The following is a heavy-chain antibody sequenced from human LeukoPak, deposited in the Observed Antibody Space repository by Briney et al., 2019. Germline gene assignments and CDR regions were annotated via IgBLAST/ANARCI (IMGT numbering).Heavy chain of an antibody. D-gene: IGHD4-17*01. CDR1: GGSFSGYY. J-gene: IGHJ6*03. CDR2: INHSGST. CDR3: ARVSYGDYRPYYYYYYMDV. Sequence: SETLSLTCAVYGGSFSGYYWSWIRQPPGKGLEWIGEINHSGSTNYNPSLKSRVTISVDTSKNQFSLKLSSVTAADTAVYYCARVSYGDYRPYYYYYYMDVWGKGTTVTVSS. V-gene: IGHV4-34*01.